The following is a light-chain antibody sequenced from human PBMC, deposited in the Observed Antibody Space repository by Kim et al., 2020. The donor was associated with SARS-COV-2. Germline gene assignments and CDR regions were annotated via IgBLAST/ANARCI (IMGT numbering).Light chain of an antibody. Sequence: DIQLTQSPSSLSASVGDRVTITCRASQGISDYLAWYQHNPGKGPNLLIYAASTVQSGVPRRFSGSGSGTDFTLTISGLQPDDVATYYCQNYNTATQTFGQGTKVDIK. CDR2: AAS. CDR3: QNYNTATQT. CDR1: QGISDY. J-gene: IGKJ1*01. V-gene: IGKV1-27*01.